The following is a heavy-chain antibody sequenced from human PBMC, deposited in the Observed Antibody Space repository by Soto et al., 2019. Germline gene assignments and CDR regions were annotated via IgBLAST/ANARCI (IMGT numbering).Heavy chain of an antibody. Sequence: QVQLVESGGGVVQPGRSLRLSCAASGFTFSSYAMHWVRQAPGKGLEWVAVISYDGSNKYYADSVKGRFTISRDNSKNPLYLQMKSLGAEDTAVDYCARPLYGSGSYPKPNNYGMDVWGPGTTVTVSS. CDR2: ISYDGSNK. D-gene: IGHD3-10*01. CDR1: GFTFSSYA. CDR3: ARPLYGSGSYPKPNNYGMDV. J-gene: IGHJ6*02. V-gene: IGHV3-30-3*01.